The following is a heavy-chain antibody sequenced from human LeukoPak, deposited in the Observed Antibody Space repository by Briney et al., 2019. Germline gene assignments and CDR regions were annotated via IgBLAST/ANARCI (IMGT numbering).Heavy chain of an antibody. J-gene: IGHJ4*02. V-gene: IGHV3-33*01. CDR3: ARDTGYSRGWYDY. CDR1: GFSFSNYG. CDR2: IWYDGSNK. Sequence: PGGSLRLSCAASGFSFSNYGMHWVRQAPGKGLEWVAVIWYDGSNKYYADSVKGRFTISRDNSKNTLYLQMNSLRAEDTSVYSCARDTGYSRGWYDYWGQGTLVTVSS. D-gene: IGHD6-19*01.